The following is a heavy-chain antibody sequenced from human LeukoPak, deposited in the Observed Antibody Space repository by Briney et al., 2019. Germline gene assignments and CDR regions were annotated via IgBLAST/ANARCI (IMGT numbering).Heavy chain of an antibody. D-gene: IGHD3-10*01. CDR2: FDPEDGET. V-gene: IGHV1-24*01. CDR1: GYTLTELS. CDR3: STGPSLKGSYYYYYGMDV. Sequence: GASVKVSCKVSGYTLTELSMHWVRQAPGKGLEWMGRFDPEDGETIYAQKFQGRVTMTEDTSTDTAYMELSSLRSEDTAVYYCSTGPSLKGSYYYYYGMDVWGQGTTVTVSS. J-gene: IGHJ6*02.